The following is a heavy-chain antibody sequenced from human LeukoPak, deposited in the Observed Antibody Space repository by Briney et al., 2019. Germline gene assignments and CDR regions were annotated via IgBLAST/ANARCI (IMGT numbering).Heavy chain of an antibody. Sequence: GSLRLSCAASGFTFSGSAMHWVRQASGKGLERVGRIRSKANSYATAYAASVKGRFTISRDDSKNTAYLQMNSLKTEDTAVYYCTRQYDILTGYPGWYFDYWGQGTLVTVSS. V-gene: IGHV3-73*01. J-gene: IGHJ4*02. CDR2: IRSKANSYAT. CDR1: GFTFSGSA. CDR3: TRQYDILTGYPGWYFDY. D-gene: IGHD3-9*01.